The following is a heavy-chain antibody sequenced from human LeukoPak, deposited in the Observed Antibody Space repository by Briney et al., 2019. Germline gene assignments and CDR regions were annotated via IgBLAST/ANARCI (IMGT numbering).Heavy chain of an antibody. D-gene: IGHD3-9*01. CDR2: ISAYNGNT. CDR1: GYTFTSYV. J-gene: IGHJ6*02. V-gene: IGHV1-18*01. Sequence: ASVKVSCKASGYTFTSYVISWVRQAPGQGLEWMGWISAYNGNTNYAQKLQGRVTMTTDTSTSTAYMELRSLRSDDTAVYYCAREVFPQRHYDILTGYYGARYYYYGMDVWGQGTTVTVSS. CDR3: AREVFPQRHYDILTGYYGARYYYYGMDV.